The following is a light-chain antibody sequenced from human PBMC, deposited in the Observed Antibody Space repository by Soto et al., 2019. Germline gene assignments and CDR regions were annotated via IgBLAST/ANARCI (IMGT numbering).Light chain of an antibody. Sequence: QSVLTQPASVSGSPGQSITISCTGITSDVGSFNLVSWYQQHPGKAPKVMIYEGYKRPSGVSNRFSGSKSGNTASLTISGLQAEDEADYFCCSYADGSTYVFGSGTKLTVL. J-gene: IGLJ1*01. CDR1: TSDVGSFNL. CDR3: CSYADGSTYV. CDR2: EGY. V-gene: IGLV2-23*01.